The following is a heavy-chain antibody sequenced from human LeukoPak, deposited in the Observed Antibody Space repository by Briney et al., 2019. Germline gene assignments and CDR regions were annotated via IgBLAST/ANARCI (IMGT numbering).Heavy chain of an antibody. Sequence: ASVKVSCKASGYTFTSYAMHWVRQAPGQRLEWMGWINAGNGNTKYSQKFQGRVTITRDTSASTAYMELSSLRSEDTAVYYCARGSIAAAPSPYWGQGTLVTVSS. J-gene: IGHJ4*02. CDR1: GYTFTSYA. CDR3: ARGSIAAAPSPY. V-gene: IGHV1-3*01. CDR2: INAGNGNT. D-gene: IGHD6-13*01.